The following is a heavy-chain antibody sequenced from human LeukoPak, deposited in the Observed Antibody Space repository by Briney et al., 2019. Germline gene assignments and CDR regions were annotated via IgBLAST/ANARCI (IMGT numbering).Heavy chain of an antibody. CDR1: GFTFKSYA. J-gene: IGHJ4*02. D-gene: IGHD6-19*01. Sequence: GGSLRLSCAPSGFTFKSYAMSWVRQAPGKGLEWVSAISNGASTTYYADSVKGRFTISRDNSKNTLHLQMNSLRAEDTATYYCAKGGSGWSRGYFDCWGQGTLVTVSS. CDR2: ISNGASTT. CDR3: AKGGSGWSRGYFDC. V-gene: IGHV3-23*01.